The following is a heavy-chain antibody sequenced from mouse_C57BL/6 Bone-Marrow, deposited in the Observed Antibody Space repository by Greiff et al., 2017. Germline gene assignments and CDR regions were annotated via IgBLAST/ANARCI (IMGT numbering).Heavy chain of an antibody. J-gene: IGHJ1*03. CDR3: ANYYGSSSYWYFDV. V-gene: IGHV1-64*01. D-gene: IGHD1-1*01. Sequence: VQLQQSGAELVKPGASVKLSCKASGYTFTSYWMHWVKQRPGQGLEWIGMIHPNSGSTNYNEKFKSKATLTVDKSSSTAYMQLSSLTSEDSAVYYCANYYGSSSYWYFDVWGTGTTVTVSS. CDR1: GYTFTSYW. CDR2: IHPNSGST.